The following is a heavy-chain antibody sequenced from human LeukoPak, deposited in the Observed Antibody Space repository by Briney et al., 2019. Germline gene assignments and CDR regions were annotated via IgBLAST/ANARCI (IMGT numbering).Heavy chain of an antibody. CDR3: AREIRYCSGGSCPTHWFDP. J-gene: IGHJ5*02. D-gene: IGHD2-15*01. V-gene: IGHV1-69*04. CDR1: GGTFSSYA. Sequence: SVKVSCKASGGTFSSYAISWVRQAPGQGLEWMGRIIPILGIANYAQKFQGRVTITADKSTSTAYMELSSLRSEDTAVYYCAREIRYCSGGSCPTHWFDPWGQGTLVTVSS. CDR2: IIPILGIA.